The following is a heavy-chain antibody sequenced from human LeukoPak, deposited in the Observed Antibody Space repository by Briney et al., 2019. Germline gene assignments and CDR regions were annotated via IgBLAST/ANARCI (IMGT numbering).Heavy chain of an antibody. V-gene: IGHV4-34*01. CDR1: VGSFSGYY. D-gene: IGHD3-22*01. J-gene: IGHJ5*02. CDR2: INHSGST. CDR3: ATRITMIVDTMGNNWFDP. Sequence: SETLSLTCAVYVGSFSGYYWSWLRQPPGKGLEWLGEINHSGSTYYNPSLKSRVNISVDTSKDQFSLKLSSVTAADTAVYYCATRITMIVDTMGNNWFDPWGQGTLVTVSS.